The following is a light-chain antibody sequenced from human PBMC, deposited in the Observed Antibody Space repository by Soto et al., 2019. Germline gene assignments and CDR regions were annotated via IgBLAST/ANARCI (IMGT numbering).Light chain of an antibody. CDR2: AAS. V-gene: IGKV1-27*01. J-gene: IGKJ1*01. CDR1: QGISNY. Sequence: DIHMTQSPSSLSASVRDRVTITCRASQGISNYLAWDQQKPGKVPKLLIYAASTLQSGVPSRFSGSGPGTGFALPVSNLQPEDVATYYCQQYDIAPWTLVQGTKVEIK. CDR3: QQYDIAPWT.